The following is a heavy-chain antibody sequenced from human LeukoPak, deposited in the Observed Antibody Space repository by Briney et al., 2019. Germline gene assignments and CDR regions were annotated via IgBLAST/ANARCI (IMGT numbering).Heavy chain of an antibody. Sequence: SETLSLTCTVSGDSISSYYWSWIRQPAGKGLEWIGRIYSSGGTNYNPSLKSRVTMSVDTSKNQFSLKLNSVTAADTAVYYCAKSNGYGLVDIWGQGTMVTVSS. CDR3: AKSNGYGLVDI. V-gene: IGHV4-4*07. J-gene: IGHJ3*02. CDR1: GDSISSYY. D-gene: IGHD3-10*01. CDR2: IYSSGGT.